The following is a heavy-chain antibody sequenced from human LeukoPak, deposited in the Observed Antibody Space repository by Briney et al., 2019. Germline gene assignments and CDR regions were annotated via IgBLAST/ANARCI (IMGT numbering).Heavy chain of an antibody. V-gene: IGHV6-1*01. J-gene: IGHJ4*02. CDR2: TYYRSKWYN. CDR3: ARDGDYPTRGYSYGQYYFDY. CDR1: GDSVSSNSAA. Sequence: SQTLSLTCAISGDSVSSNSAAWNWIRQSPSRGLEWLGRTYYRSKWYNDYAVSVKSRITINPDTSKNQFSLQLNSVTPEDTAVYYCARDGDYPTRGYSYGQYYFDYWGQGTLVTVSS. D-gene: IGHD5-18*01.